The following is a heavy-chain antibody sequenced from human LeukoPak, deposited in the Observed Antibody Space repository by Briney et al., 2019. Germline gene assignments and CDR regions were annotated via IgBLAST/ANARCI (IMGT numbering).Heavy chain of an antibody. CDR1: GFTFSNSA. CDR2: ITGDYAT. D-gene: IGHD3-22*01. Sequence: GGSLRLSCAASGFTFSNSAMMWVRQAPGKGLEWVSSITGDYATYSADPAKGRFTTSRDNSKNIVYLQMDSLRDDDTAVYYCAKGAASGLVDWFDPWGQGTLVTVSS. CDR3: AKGAASGLVDWFDP. J-gene: IGHJ5*02. V-gene: IGHV3-23*01.